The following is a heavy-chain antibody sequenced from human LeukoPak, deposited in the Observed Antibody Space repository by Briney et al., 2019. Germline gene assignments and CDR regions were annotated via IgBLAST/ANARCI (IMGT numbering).Heavy chain of an antibody. V-gene: IGHV1-18*01. D-gene: IGHD3-16*02. CDR2: ISAYNGNT. Sequence: ASVKVSCKASGYTFTSYGISWVRQAPGQGLEWMGWISAYNGNTNYAQKLQGRVTMTTDTSTSTAYMELRSLRSDDTAVYYCARDLRGGRRDYVWGSYRPLEDWGQGTLVTVSS. J-gene: IGHJ4*02. CDR1: GYTFTSYG. CDR3: ARDLRGGRRDYVWGSYRPLED.